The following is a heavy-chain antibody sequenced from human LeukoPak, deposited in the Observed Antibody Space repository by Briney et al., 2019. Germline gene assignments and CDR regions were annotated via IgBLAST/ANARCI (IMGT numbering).Heavy chain of an antibody. D-gene: IGHD3-3*01. J-gene: IGHJ4*02. CDR2: VRYDGSNT. CDR3: AKDRSDNFDY. V-gene: IGHV3-30*02. CDR1: GFTFSSYG. Sequence: PGGSLRLSCAASGFTFSSYGMHWVRQAPGKGLEWVAFVRYDGSNTYYADSVKGRFTISRDNSKNTLYLQMNSLRAEDTAVYYCAKDRSDNFDYWGQGTLVTVSS.